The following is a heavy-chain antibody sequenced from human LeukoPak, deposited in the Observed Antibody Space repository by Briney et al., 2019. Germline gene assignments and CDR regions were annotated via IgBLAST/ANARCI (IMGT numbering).Heavy chain of an antibody. CDR2: IYHSGST. J-gene: IGHJ6*03. CDR3: ARDKDYYYMDV. Sequence: SETLSLTCAVSGYSISSGYYWGWIRPPPGKGLEWIGSIYHSGSTYYNPSLKSRVTISVDTSKNQFSLKLSSVTAADTAVYYCARDKDYYYMDVWGKGTTVTVSS. V-gene: IGHV4-38-2*02. CDR1: GYSISSGYY.